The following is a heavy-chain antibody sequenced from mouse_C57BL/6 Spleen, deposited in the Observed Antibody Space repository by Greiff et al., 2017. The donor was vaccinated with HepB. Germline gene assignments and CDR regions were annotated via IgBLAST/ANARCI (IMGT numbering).Heavy chain of an antibody. CDR2: IYPRSGNT. CDR3: AREDDGYYVGAMDY. D-gene: IGHD2-3*01. V-gene: IGHV1-81*01. J-gene: IGHJ4*01. CDR1: GYTFTSYG. Sequence: QVQLQQSGAELARPGASVKLSCKASGYTFTSYGISWVKQRTGQGLEWIGEIYPRSGNTYYNEKFKGKATLTADKSSSTAYMELRSLTSEDSAVYFCAREDDGYYVGAMDYWGQGTSVTVSS.